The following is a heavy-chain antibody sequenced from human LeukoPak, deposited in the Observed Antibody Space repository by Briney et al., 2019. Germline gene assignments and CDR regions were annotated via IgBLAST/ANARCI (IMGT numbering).Heavy chain of an antibody. Sequence: GESLKISCKASGHTFTNYWIGWVRQMPGKGLEWMGIIYPGDSDTRYSPSFQGQVTISADKSISTAYLQWSSLKASDTAIYYCARRSCDGGTCYAYWGQGALVTVSS. CDR2: IYPGDSDT. CDR3: ARRSCDGGTCYAY. CDR1: GHTFTNYW. J-gene: IGHJ4*02. V-gene: IGHV5-51*01. D-gene: IGHD2-15*01.